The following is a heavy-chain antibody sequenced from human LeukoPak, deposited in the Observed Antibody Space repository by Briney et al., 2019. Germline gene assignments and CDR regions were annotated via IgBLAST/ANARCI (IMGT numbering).Heavy chain of an antibody. V-gene: IGHV4-4*07. CDR3: ARDRWELTPAKGWFDS. J-gene: IGHJ5*01. D-gene: IGHD1-26*01. CDR2: IDVSGRT. Sequence: PSETLSLTCAVSGDSMTNYYWSWIRQPAGQGLEWIGHIDVSGRTNYNPSFKSRVSMSIDTSKNQFSLNLTSVSAADTAVYFCARDRWELTPAKGWFDSWGQGTLVTVSS. CDR1: GDSMTNYY.